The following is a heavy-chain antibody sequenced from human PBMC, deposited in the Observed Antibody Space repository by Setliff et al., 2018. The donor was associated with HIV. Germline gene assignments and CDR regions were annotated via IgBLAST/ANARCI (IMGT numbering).Heavy chain of an antibody. Sequence: SETLSLTCAVYGGSFSDFYWSWIRQPPGKGLEWIGEISYSGSTVYNPSLKSRVTMSVDASKNLVSLNLNSVTAADTAIYYCARGVARQVVIDRWFDPWGQGTPVTVSS. D-gene: IGHD2-21*01. J-gene: IGHJ5*02. V-gene: IGHV4-34*01. CDR3: ARGVARQVVIDRWFDP. CDR1: GGSFSDFY. CDR2: ISYSGST.